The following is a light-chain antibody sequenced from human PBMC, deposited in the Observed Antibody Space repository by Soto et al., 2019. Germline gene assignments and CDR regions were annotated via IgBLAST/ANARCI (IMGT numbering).Light chain of an antibody. Sequence: QSMLTQQPSASGTPGQRITISCSGSSSNIGSNYVYWYQQLPGTAPKLLIYRNNQRPSGVPDRFSGSKSGTSASLAISGLRSEDEADYYCAAWDDSLSVVVFGGGTKLTVL. CDR2: RNN. CDR3: AAWDDSLSVVV. J-gene: IGLJ2*01. CDR1: SSNIGSNY. V-gene: IGLV1-47*01.